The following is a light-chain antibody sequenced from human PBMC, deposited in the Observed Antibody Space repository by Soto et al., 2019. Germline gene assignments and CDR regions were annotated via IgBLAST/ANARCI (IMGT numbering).Light chain of an antibody. J-gene: IGKJ2*03. CDR1: QSVSSY. CDR3: QQRSNWPLS. CDR2: QAS. Sequence: EIVLTQSPATLPLSPGERATLSCRASQSVSSYLAWYQQKPGQAPRLLIYQASNRATGIPARFSGSGAGTDFTVTISSLEPEDFAVYYGQQRSNWPLSFGEGTKLETK. V-gene: IGKV3-11*01.